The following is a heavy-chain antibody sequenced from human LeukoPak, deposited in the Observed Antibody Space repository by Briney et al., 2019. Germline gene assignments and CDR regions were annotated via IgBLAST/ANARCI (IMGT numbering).Heavy chain of an antibody. CDR1: GYTFTSYG. Sequence: EASVKVSCKASGYTFTSYGISWVRQAPGQGLEWMGWINAGNGNTKYSQKFQGRVTITRDTSASTAYMELSSLRSEDTAVYYCARAPEANWFDPWGQGTLVTVSS. CDR2: INAGNGNT. J-gene: IGHJ5*02. CDR3: ARAPEANWFDP. V-gene: IGHV1-3*01. D-gene: IGHD1-14*01.